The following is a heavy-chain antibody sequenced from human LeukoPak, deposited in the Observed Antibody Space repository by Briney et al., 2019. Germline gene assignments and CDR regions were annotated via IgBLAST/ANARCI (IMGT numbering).Heavy chain of an antibody. V-gene: IGHV1-2*02. J-gene: IGHJ4*02. CDR3: ARGHIMITFRGVIASY. CDR1: GYTFTGYY. Sequence: GASVKVSCKASGYTFTGYYMHWLRQAPGQGLEWMGWINPNSGGTNYAQKFQGRVTMTRDTSISTAYMELSRLRSDDTAVYYCARGHIMITFRGVIASYWGQGTLVTVSS. CDR2: INPNSGGT. D-gene: IGHD3-16*02.